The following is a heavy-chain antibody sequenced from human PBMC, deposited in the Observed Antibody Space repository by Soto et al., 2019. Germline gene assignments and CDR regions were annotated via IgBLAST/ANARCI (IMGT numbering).Heavy chain of an antibody. D-gene: IGHD6-19*01. J-gene: IGHJ4*02. CDR2: INHSGST. CDR3: ARVLAHRIAVADSFDY. Sequence: SETLSLTCAVYGGSFSGYYWSWIRQPPGKGLEWIGEINHSGSTNYNPSLKSRVTISVDTSKNQFSLKLSSVTAADTAVYYCARVLAHRIAVADSFDYWGQGTLVTVSS. V-gene: IGHV4-34*01. CDR1: GGSFSGYY.